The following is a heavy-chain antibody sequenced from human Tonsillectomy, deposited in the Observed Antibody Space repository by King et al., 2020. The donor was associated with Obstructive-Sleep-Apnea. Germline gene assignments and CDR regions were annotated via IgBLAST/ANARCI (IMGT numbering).Heavy chain of an antibody. Sequence: VQLVQSGGGLVQPGGSLRLSCTAPTVSITNNYMSWVRQAPGKGLEWVSTLYAGGDTLYADYLKGRFVISRDTFQNTVYLQMNSLRVEDTAVYFCARPSGSDGISFDYWGQGSLVTVSS. CDR3: ARPSGSDGISFDY. CDR1: TVSITNNY. V-gene: IGHV3-66*04. D-gene: IGHD1-26*01. CDR2: LYAGGDT. J-gene: IGHJ4*02.